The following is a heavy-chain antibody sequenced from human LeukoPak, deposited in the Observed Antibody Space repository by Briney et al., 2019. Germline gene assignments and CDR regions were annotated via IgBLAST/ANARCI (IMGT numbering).Heavy chain of an antibody. CDR2: ISGNGGVT. V-gene: IGHV3-23*01. D-gene: IGHD2-2*01. Sequence: PGGSLRLSCAASGLTFSNYAVSWVRQAPGKGLEWVSAISGNGGVTTYSESVRGRFTISRDNSKNSVFLQMNSLRAGDTALYYCAKLVAAPAMGAYDIWGQGTVVTVSS. CDR3: AKLVAAPAMGAYDI. CDR1: GLTFSNYA. J-gene: IGHJ3*02.